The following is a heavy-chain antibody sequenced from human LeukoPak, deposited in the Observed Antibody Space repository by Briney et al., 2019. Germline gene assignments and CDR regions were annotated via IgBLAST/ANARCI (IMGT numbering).Heavy chain of an antibody. CDR3: ARDPGHSSGWYGYYYYMDV. CDR2: IIPIFGAA. CDR1: GGTFSSYA. D-gene: IGHD6-19*01. J-gene: IGHJ6*03. V-gene: IGHV1-69*05. Sequence: SVKVSCKASGGTFSSYAISWVRQAPGQGLEWMGRIIPIFGAANYAQKFQGRVTITTDESTSTAYMELSSLRSEDTAVYYCARDPGHSSGWYGYYYYMDVWGKGTTVTVSS.